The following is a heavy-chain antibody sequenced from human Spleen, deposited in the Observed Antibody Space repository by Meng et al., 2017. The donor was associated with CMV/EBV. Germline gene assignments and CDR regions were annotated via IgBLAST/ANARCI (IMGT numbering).Heavy chain of an antibody. Sequence: FSGVSLSSTGVNVAWLRQPPGKAPEWLAVIYWDDEKRYSPSLRSRLTVTKDTSRNQVVLKMTNMNPLDSATYYCARRGVCGGDCYFDYWGRGLLVTVSS. J-gene: IGHJ4*02. V-gene: IGHV2-5*02. CDR3: ARRGVCGGDCYFDY. CDR1: GVSLSSTGVN. D-gene: IGHD2-21*02. CDR2: IYWDDEK.